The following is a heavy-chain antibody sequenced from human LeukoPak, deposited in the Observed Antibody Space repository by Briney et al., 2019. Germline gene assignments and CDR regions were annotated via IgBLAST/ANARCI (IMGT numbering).Heavy chain of an antibody. CDR2: IYYSGST. Sequence: SETLSLTCTVSGVSISSYYWSWIRQPPGKGLEWIGYIYYSGSTNYNPSLKSRVTISVDTSKNPFYLKLSSVTAADTAVYYCARESDYYYYGMDVWGQGTTVTVSS. J-gene: IGHJ6*02. CDR1: GVSISSYY. V-gene: IGHV4-59*01. CDR3: ARESDYYYYGMDV.